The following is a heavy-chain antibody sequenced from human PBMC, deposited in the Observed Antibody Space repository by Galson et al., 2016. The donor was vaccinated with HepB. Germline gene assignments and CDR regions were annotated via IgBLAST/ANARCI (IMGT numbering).Heavy chain of an antibody. CDR1: GGSFDYFV. V-gene: IGHV1-69*04. Sequence: SVKVSCKAVGGSFDYFVINWVRQTPGQGLEWMGRIIPLLGITNYADKMKDRVTIVADKSTSTASMVLSGLSFDDTAVYFCAGRQSTTWTDGLDVWGRGTTVAVSS. J-gene: IGHJ6*04. D-gene: IGHD1-1*01. CDR3: AGRQSTTWTDGLDV. CDR2: IIPLLGIT.